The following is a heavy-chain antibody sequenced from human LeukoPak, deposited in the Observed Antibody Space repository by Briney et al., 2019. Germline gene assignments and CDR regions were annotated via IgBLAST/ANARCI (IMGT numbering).Heavy chain of an antibody. V-gene: IGHV1-18*01. Sequence: GSSVKVSCKVSAGTFSSYGISWVRQAPGQGLEWMGWLSAYNGNTNYAQKLQGRVTMTRDTSISTAYMELSRLRSDDTAVYYCARVRYRLAETYIDYWGQGTLVTVSS. D-gene: IGHD3-16*01. CDR2: LSAYNGNT. CDR3: ARVRYRLAETYIDY. CDR1: AGTFSSYG. J-gene: IGHJ4*02.